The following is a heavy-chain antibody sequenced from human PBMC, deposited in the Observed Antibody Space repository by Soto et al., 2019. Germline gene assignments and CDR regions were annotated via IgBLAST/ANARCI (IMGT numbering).Heavy chain of an antibody. D-gene: IGHD3-22*01. CDR1: GGTFSSYA. CDR2: IIPIFGTA. CDR3: SRDWTYYHDCSGFFPFDY. Sequence: QVQLVQSGAEVKKPGSSVKVSCKASGGTFSSYAISWVRQAPGQGLEWMGGIIPIFGTANYAQKFQGRVTITADESTRNGYKEAGSLGSEDTGVDFWSRDWTYYHDCSGFFPFDYWGQGTLVNGSS. V-gene: IGHV1-69*01. J-gene: IGHJ4*02.